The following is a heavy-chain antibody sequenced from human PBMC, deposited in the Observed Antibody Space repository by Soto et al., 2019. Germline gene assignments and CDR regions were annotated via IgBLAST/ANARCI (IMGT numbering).Heavy chain of an antibody. D-gene: IGHD5-12*01. CDR1: GFTVSSNY. J-gene: IGHJ4*02. CDR2: IYSGGST. V-gene: IGHV3-53*04. CDR3: ARGATPLAGGFDY. Sequence: EVQLVESGGGLVQPGGSLRLSCAASGFTVSSNYMSWVRQAPGKGLEWVSVIYSGGSTYYADSVKGRFTISRHNSKNTLYLQMHSLRAQDTAVYYCARGATPLAGGFDYWGQGTLVTVSS.